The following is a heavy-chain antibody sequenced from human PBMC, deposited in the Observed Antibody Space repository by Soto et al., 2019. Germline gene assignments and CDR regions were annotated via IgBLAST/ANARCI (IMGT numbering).Heavy chain of an antibody. CDR2: ISYDGSNK. J-gene: IGHJ4*02. Sequence: GGSMRLSCAASGFTVSSYAMHRVRQAPGKGLEWVAVISYDGSNKYYADSVKGRFTISRDNSKNTVHLQMNSLRAEDTAVYYCARASYYYDSRGYYYRYYFDYWGQGTLVTVSS. CDR1: GFTVSSYA. D-gene: IGHD3-22*01. CDR3: ARASYYYDSRGYYYRYYFDY. V-gene: IGHV3-30*14.